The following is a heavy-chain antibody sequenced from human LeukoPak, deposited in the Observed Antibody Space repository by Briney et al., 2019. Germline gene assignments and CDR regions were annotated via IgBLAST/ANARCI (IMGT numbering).Heavy chain of an antibody. J-gene: IGHJ4*02. D-gene: IGHD4-17*01. V-gene: IGHV4-59*01. Sequence: SSETLSLTCNVSGGSISSYYWSWIRQPPGRGLEWIAYIYYSGCTNSNPSLKSRVTISVDTSKNQFSLKLSSVTAADTAVYYCAREYGDFFDYWGQGILVTVSS. CDR3: AREYGDFFDY. CDR1: GGSISSYY. CDR2: IYYSGCT.